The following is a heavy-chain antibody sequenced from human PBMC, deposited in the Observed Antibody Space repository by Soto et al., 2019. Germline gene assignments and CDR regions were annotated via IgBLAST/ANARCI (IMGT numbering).Heavy chain of an antibody. CDR1: SYPFTNYY. V-gene: IGHV1-46*01. CDR3: AREFGEMISHAYYRGLGF. CDR2: INPSDGSR. Sequence: GSVKVFFEAYSYPFTNYYVHFVRQAPGQGLEWMGIINPSDGSRSYAEKFQGRVNMTRDTPTSTVNMDLSSLRSEDTAVYYCAREFGEMISHAYYRGLGFWGQGTLVTVSS. D-gene: IGHD2-21*01. J-gene: IGHJ4*02.